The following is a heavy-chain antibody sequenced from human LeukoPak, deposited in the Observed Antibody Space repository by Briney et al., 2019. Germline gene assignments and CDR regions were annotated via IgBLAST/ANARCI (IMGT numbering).Heavy chain of an antibody. Sequence: GGSLRLSCAASGFTFSSYAMSGVRQAPGKGREWVSAISGSGGSTYYADSVKGRFTISRDNSKNTLYLQMNSLRAEDTAVYYCAKRCGYSSGWYVFDYWGQGTLVTVSS. J-gene: IGHJ4*02. V-gene: IGHV3-23*01. CDR1: GFTFSSYA. D-gene: IGHD6-19*01. CDR3: AKRCGYSSGWYVFDY. CDR2: ISGSGGST.